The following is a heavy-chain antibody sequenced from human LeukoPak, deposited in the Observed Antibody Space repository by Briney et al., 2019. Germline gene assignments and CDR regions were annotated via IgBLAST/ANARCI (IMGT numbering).Heavy chain of an antibody. CDR2: IYYSGST. V-gene: IGHV4-59*01. CDR3: ARDNNYGSGSSGAFDI. CDR1: GGSISSYY. D-gene: IGHD3-10*01. Sequence: SETLSLTCTVSGGSISSYYWSWIRQPPGKGLEWIGYIYYSGSTNYNPSLKSRVTISVDTSKNQFSLKLSSVTAADTAVYYCARDNNYGSGSSGAFDIWGQGTMVTVSS. J-gene: IGHJ3*02.